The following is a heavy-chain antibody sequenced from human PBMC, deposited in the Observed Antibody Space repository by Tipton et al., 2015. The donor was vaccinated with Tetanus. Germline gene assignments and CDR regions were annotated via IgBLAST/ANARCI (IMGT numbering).Heavy chain of an antibody. Sequence: TLSLTCTVSGGSISGSSYYWGWIRQPPGKGLEWIGSFFYSGSTYYHPSLKSRVTISVDTSKNQFSLKLSPVTAADTAVYYCARSRPGAMTPVTTFEYWGQGTLVTVSS. CDR2: FFYSGST. V-gene: IGHV4-39*01. J-gene: IGHJ4*02. D-gene: IGHD4-17*01. CDR3: ARSRPGAMTPVTTFEY. CDR1: GGSISGSSYY.